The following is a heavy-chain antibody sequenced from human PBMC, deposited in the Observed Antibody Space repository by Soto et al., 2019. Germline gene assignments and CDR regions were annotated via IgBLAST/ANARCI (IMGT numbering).Heavy chain of an antibody. CDR2: ISGGGDST. Sequence: EVQLLESGGGLVQPGGSLRLSCAASGFTFSNYAMNWVRQAPVKGLEWVSVISGGGDSTYHADSVKGRFTISRDNSKNTLYRQLNRLRAEGTAVYYCARLGSGSYYDYWGQGTLVTVSS. CDR3: ARLGSGSYYDY. CDR1: GFTFSNYA. J-gene: IGHJ4*02. D-gene: IGHD1-26*01. V-gene: IGHV3-23*01.